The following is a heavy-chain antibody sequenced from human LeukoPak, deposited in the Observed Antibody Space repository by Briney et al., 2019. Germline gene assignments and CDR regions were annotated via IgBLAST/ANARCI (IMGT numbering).Heavy chain of an antibody. V-gene: IGHV3-9*01. CDR3: TRGSLGSSSSSDCCPLDY. Sequence: GRSLRLSCAASGFTFDDYAMHWVRQAPGKGLEWVSGISWNSGSIGYADSVKGRFTISRDNAKNSLYLQMNSLRAEDTAIYYCTRGSLGSSSSSDCCPLDYWGQGTLVTVSS. CDR2: ISWNSGSI. J-gene: IGHJ4*02. CDR1: GFTFDDYA. D-gene: IGHD6-6*01.